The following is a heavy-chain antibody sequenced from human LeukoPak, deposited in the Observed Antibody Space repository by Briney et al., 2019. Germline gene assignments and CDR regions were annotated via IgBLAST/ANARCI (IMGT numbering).Heavy chain of an antibody. D-gene: IGHD6-6*01. Sequence: PSETLSLTCAVYGGSFSGYYWSWIRQPPGKGLECIGEINHSGSTNYNPSLKSRVAISVDTSKNQFSLKLSSVTAADTAVYYCARAESWRARSPYYWGQGTLVTVSS. J-gene: IGHJ4*02. CDR3: ARAESWRARSPYY. V-gene: IGHV4-34*01. CDR2: INHSGST. CDR1: GGSFSGYY.